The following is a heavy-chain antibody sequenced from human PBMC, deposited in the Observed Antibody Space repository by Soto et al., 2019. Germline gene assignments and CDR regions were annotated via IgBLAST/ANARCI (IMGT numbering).Heavy chain of an antibody. CDR3: AREREPIPSTSLGNWFDP. V-gene: IGHV1-18*01. Sequence: QVQLVQSGAEVKKPGASVKVSCKASGYTFTSYGISWVRQAPGQGLEWMGWISAYNGNTNYAQKPQGRVTMTTDTSTSTAYMELRSLRSDYTAVYYCAREREPIPSTSLGNWFDPWGQGTLVTVSS. CDR2: ISAYNGNT. J-gene: IGHJ5*02. D-gene: IGHD2-2*01. CDR1: GYTFTSYG.